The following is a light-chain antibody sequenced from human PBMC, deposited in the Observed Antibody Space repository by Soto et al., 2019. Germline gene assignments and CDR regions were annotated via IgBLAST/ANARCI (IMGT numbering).Light chain of an antibody. Sequence: DIQFTQSPLFLSSSLLDRVTITCRASQGISSFLVWYQQKAGKAPKSLIYAASTLQSGVPSRFSGSGSGTEFTLTISSLKPDDFATYYCRQHDSYPITFGQGTRREI. CDR2: AAS. CDR1: QGISSF. V-gene: IGKV1-9*01. J-gene: IGKJ5*01. CDR3: RQHDSYPIT.